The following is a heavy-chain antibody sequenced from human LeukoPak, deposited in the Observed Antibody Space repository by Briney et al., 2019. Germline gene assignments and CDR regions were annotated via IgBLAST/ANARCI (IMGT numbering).Heavy chain of an antibody. CDR3: AKEDVLRFLRWYGAFDI. CDR2: ISYSGGT. D-gene: IGHD3-3*01. CDR1: GGSFSGYY. Sequence: PWETLSLTCAVSGGSFSGYYWSWIRQPPGKGLGWSGYISYSGGTYYNPSLKSRVTISVDTSKNQFSLKLSCVTAADTAGHYCAKEDVLRFLRWYGAFDIWGQGTSVTASS. J-gene: IGHJ3*02. V-gene: IGHV4-30-4*08.